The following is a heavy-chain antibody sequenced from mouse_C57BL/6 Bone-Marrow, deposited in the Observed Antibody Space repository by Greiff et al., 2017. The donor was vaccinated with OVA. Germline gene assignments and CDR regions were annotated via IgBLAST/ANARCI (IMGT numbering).Heavy chain of an antibody. CDR1: GYTFTSYW. D-gene: IGHD2-4*01. V-gene: IGHV1-55*01. Sequence: QVQLQQSGAELVKPGASVKMSCKASGYTFTSYWITWVKQRPGQGLEWIGDIYPGSGSTNYNEKFKSKAILTVDTSSSTAYMQLSSLTSEDSAVYYCARNYDYASDYWGQGTSVTVSS. J-gene: IGHJ4*01. CDR2: IYPGSGST. CDR3: ARNYDYASDY.